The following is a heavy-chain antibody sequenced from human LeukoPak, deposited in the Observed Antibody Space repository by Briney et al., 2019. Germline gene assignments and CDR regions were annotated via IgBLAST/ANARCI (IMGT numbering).Heavy chain of an antibody. D-gene: IGHD6-13*01. CDR3: ARMDSSSWYFDY. CDR1: GFTFSSYS. V-gene: IGHV3-21*01. Sequence: GGSLRLSCAASGFTFSSYSMNWVRQAPGKGLEWVSSISSSSSYIYYADSVKGRFTISRDNAKNSLYLQVNSLRAEDTAVYYCARMDSSSWYFDYWGQGTLVTVSS. CDR2: ISSSSSYI. J-gene: IGHJ4*02.